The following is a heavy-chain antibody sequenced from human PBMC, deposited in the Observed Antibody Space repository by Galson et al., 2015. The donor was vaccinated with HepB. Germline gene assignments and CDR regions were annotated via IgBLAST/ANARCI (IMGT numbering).Heavy chain of an antibody. D-gene: IGHD3-16*01. CDR3: ARDYGYVAFDI. J-gene: IGHJ3*02. CDR2: VWYDGSNK. Sequence: SLRLSCAASGFTFSSYGMHWVRQAPGKGLEWVAVVWYDGSNKYYADSVKGRFTISRDNSKNTLYLQMNSLRAEDTAVYYCARDYGYVAFDIWGQGTMVTVSS. CDR1: GFTFSSYG. V-gene: IGHV3-33*01.